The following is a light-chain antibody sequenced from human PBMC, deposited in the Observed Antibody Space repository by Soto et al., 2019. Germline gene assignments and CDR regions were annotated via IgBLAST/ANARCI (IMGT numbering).Light chain of an antibody. J-gene: IGKJ1*01. CDR2: GAS. V-gene: IGKV3-20*01. CDR3: QQYGGSPGT. CDR1: QSVSASY. Sequence: EIVLTQSPGTLSLSPGERATLSCRASQSVSASYVAWYQQKPGQGPRLLIYGASSRATGIPDRFCGSGSGTDFTLTISRLEPDDFAVYYCQQYGGSPGTFGQGTKVEIK.